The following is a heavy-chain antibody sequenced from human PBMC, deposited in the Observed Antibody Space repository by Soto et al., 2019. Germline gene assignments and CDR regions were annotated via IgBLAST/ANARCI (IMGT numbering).Heavy chain of an antibody. CDR2: IWYDGSNK. V-gene: IGHV3-33*01. J-gene: IGHJ4*02. Sequence: GGSLRLSCAASGFTFSSYGMHWVRQAPGKGLEWVAVIWYDGSNKYYADSVKGRFTISRDNSKNTLYLQMNSLRAEDTAVYYCARGGNPYSGSYIDYWGRGTLVTVSS. CDR3: ARGGNPYSGSYIDY. CDR1: GFTFSSYG. D-gene: IGHD1-26*01.